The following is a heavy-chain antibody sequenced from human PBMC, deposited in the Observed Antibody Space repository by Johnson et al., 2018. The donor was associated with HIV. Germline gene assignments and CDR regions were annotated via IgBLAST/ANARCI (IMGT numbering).Heavy chain of an antibody. CDR3: ATVWSNEGRHSFDV. CDR1: GITFSNYW. Sequence: VLLVESGGGLVQPGGSLRLSCAASGITFSNYWMSWVRQAPGKGLEWVSYISSSGGTTHNADSVKGRFAISSNNADNSLYLQMNSLRVEDTALYFCATVWSNEGRHSFDVWGLGTMVTVSS. D-gene: IGHD3-3*01. V-gene: IGHV3-48*04. J-gene: IGHJ3*01. CDR2: ISSSGGTT.